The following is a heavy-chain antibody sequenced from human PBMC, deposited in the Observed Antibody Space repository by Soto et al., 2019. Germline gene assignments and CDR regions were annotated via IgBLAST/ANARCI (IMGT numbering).Heavy chain of an antibody. Sequence: GGSLRLSCEGSGFTFSAYGMNWVRQAPGKGLEWVAYISSSSSYMYYADSVKGRFTVSRDNAAKSLYLEMNSLRGDDTAVYYCARDYPRLLPHLTSGYFQHWGQGTLVTVSS. D-gene: IGHD1-26*01. CDR3: ARDYPRLLPHLTSGYFQH. J-gene: IGHJ1*01. CDR2: ISSSSSYM. V-gene: IGHV3-21*01. CDR1: GFTFSAYG.